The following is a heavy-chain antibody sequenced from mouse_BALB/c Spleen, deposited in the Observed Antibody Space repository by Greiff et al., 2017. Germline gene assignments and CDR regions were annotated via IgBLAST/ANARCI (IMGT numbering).Heavy chain of an antibody. CDR2: IWAGGST. D-gene: IGHD3-2*01. J-gene: IGHJ3*01. CDR3: ARDRDSSGRSFAY. V-gene: IGHV2-9*02. Sequence: VQLVESGPGLVAPSQSLSITCTVSGFSLTSYGVHWVRQPPGKGLEWLGVIWAGGSTNYNSALMSRLSISKDNSKSQVFLKMNSLQTDDTAMYYCARDRDSSGRSFAYWGQGTLVTVSA. CDR1: GFSLTSYG.